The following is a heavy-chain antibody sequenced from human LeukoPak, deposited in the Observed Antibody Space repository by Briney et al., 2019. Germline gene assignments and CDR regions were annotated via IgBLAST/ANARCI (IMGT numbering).Heavy chain of an antibody. J-gene: IGHJ4*02. CDR3: TRRGVLYYDFWSGYYGLDY. V-gene: IGHV3-30*03. CDR1: GSTFSSYG. CDR2: ISYDGSNK. D-gene: IGHD3-3*01. Sequence: GRSLRLSCAASGSTFSSYGMHWVRQAPGKGLEWVAVISYDGSNKYYADSVKGRFTISRDNSKNTLYLQMNSLRAEDTAVYYCTRRGVLYYDFWSGYYGLDYWGQGTLVTVSS.